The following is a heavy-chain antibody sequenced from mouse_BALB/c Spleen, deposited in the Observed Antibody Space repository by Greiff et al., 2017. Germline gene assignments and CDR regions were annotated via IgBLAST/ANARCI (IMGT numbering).Heavy chain of an antibody. V-gene: IGHV2-6-7*02. J-gene: IGHJ1*01. Sequence: VQLQESGPGLVAPSQSLSITCTVSGYSLTGYGVNWVRQPPGKGLEWMGMICGDGSTDYNSALKTRLSISKDNSKSHVFLKMNSLQTDDTARYCCATYGNYWYFDVWGAGTTVTVSS. CDR3: ATYGNYWYFDV. CDR2: ICGDGST. CDR1: GYSLTGYG. D-gene: IGHD2-1*01.